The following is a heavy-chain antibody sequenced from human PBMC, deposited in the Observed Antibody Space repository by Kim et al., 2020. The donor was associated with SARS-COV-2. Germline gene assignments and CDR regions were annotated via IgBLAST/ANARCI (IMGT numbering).Heavy chain of an antibody. CDR2: ISYDGSNK. D-gene: IGHD5-18*01. J-gene: IGHJ5*02. V-gene: IGHV3-30-3*01. CDR1: GFTFSSYA. CDR3: AREDTAMPWASP. Sequence: GGSLRLSCAASGFTFSSYAMHWVRQAPGKGLEWVAVISYDGSNKYYADSVKGRFTISRDNSKNTLYLQMNSLRAEDTAVYYCAREDTAMPWASPWGQGT.